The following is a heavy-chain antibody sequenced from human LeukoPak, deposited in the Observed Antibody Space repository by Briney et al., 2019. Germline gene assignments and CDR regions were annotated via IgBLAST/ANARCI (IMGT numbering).Heavy chain of an antibody. J-gene: IGHJ3*02. D-gene: IGHD6-13*01. CDR1: GFTFSYYS. CDR3: ASLIAAAGTGRAFDI. CDR2: ISSSSSYT. Sequence: GGSLRLSCAASGFTFSYYSMNWVRQAPGKGLEWVSYISSSSSYTNYADSVKGRFTISRDNAKNSLYLQMNSLRAEDTAVYYCASLIAAAGTGRAFDIWGQGTMVTVSS. V-gene: IGHV3-21*05.